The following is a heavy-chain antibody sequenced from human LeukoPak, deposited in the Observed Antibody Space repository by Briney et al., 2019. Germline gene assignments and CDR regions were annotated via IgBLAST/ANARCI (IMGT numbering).Heavy chain of an antibody. CDR3: ARDAYSMTTGAFGI. CDR2: IIPIFGTA. Sequence: GASVKVSCKASGGTFSSYAISWVRQAPGQGLEWMGGIIPIFGTANYAQKFQGRVTITADESTSTAYMELSSLRSEDTAVYYCARDAYSMTTGAFGIWGQGTMVTVSS. D-gene: IGHD4-17*01. J-gene: IGHJ3*02. CDR1: GGTFSSYA. V-gene: IGHV1-69*13.